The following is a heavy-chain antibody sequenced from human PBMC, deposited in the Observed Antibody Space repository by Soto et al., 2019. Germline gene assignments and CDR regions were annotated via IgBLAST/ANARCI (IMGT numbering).Heavy chain of an antibody. V-gene: IGHV3-15*01. Sequence: EVQLVESGGGLVQPGGSLRLSCAASGFTFSNAWMNWVRQAPGKGLEWIGRIKKRADGGTADHATPVKGRFTISRDDSKNTLYLQMNSLKTEDTAVYNCTTVNPYISGRRGHCYWGQGTLVTVSS. CDR1: GFTFSNAW. J-gene: IGHJ4*02. D-gene: IGHD2-21*01. CDR2: IKKRADGGTA. CDR3: TTVNPYISGRRGHCY.